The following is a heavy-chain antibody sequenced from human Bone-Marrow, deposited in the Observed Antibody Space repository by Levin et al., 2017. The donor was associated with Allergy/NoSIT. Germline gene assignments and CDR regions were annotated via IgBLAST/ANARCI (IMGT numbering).Heavy chain of an antibody. CDR1: GFTFNNFA. CDR3: AGDPTGGPPDYFDH. D-gene: IGHD3-16*01. J-gene: IGHJ4*02. V-gene: IGHV3-30-3*01. CDR2: IGHDGVNK. Sequence: GESLKISCAASGFTFNNFAMHWVRQAPGKAPEWVAVIGHDGVNKYYADSVRGRFTISRDGSTSTLFLQMDSLRGDDSALYHCAGDPTGGPPDYFDHWGPGTLVTVSS.